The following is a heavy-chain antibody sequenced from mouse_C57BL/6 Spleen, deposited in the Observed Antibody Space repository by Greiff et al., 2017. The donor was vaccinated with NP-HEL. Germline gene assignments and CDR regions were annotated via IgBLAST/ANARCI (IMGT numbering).Heavy chain of an antibody. CDR1: GFTFSSYA. Sequence: EVQRVESGGGLVKPGGSLKLSCAASGFTFSSYAMSWVRQTPEKRLEWVATISDGGSYTYYPDNVKGRFTISRDNAKNNLYLQMSHLKSEDTAMYYCARERGGYYYGSSPFAYWGQGTLVTVSA. V-gene: IGHV5-4*01. CDR2: ISDGGSYT. CDR3: ARERGGYYYGSSPFAY. J-gene: IGHJ3*01. D-gene: IGHD1-1*01.